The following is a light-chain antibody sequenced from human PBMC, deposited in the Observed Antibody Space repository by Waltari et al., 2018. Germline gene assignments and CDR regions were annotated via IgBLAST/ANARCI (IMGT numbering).Light chain of an antibody. J-gene: IGKJ2*01. CDR3: QQYNNWPLYT. CDR1: QSVSSN. CDR2: GAS. V-gene: IGKV3-15*01. Sequence: EIVMTQSPATLSVSPGERATLSCGASQSVSSNLAWYQQKPGQAPRLLIYGASTRATGIPATFSGSGSGTEFTLTISSLQSEDFAVYYCQQYNNWPLYTFGQGTKLEIK.